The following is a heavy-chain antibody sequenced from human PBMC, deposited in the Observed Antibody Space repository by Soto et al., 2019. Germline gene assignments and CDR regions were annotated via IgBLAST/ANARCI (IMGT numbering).Heavy chain of an antibody. Sequence: QVQLQQWGAGLLKPSETPSLTCAVYGGSFSGYYWSWIRQPPGKGLEWIGEINHSGSTNYNPSLKSRVTISVDTSKNQFSLKLSSVTAADTAVYYCARVRDSSSWYDYWGQGTLVTVSS. CDR1: GGSFSGYY. D-gene: IGHD6-13*01. CDR3: ARVRDSSSWYDY. V-gene: IGHV4-34*01. CDR2: INHSGST. J-gene: IGHJ4*02.